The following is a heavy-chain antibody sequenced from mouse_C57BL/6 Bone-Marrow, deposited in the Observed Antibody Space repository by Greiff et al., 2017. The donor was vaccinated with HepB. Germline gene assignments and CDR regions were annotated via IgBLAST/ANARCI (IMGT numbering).Heavy chain of an antibody. CDR1: GYSITSGYY. Sequence: ESGPGLVKPSQSLSLTCSVTGYSITSGYYWNWIRQFPGNKLEWMGYISYDGSNNYNPSLKNRISITRDTSKNQFFLKLNSVTTEDTATYYCARGLLCLYAMDYWGQGTSVTVSS. CDR3: ARGLLCLYAMDY. CDR2: ISYDGSN. D-gene: IGHD2-10*01. V-gene: IGHV3-6*01. J-gene: IGHJ4*01.